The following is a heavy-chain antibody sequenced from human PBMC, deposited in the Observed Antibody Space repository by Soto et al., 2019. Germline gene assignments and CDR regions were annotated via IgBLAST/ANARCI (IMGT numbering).Heavy chain of an antibody. CDR1: GGSISSSSYY. CDR2: IYYSGST. CDR3: ARHVTFSRRDCCGGSCYIFDN. J-gene: IGHJ4*02. V-gene: IGHV4-39*01. Sequence: SETLSLTCTVSGGSISSSSYYWGWIRQPPGKGLEWIGSIYYSGSTYYNPSLKSRVTISVDTSKNQFSLKLSSVTAAATAVYYCARHVTFSRRDCCGGSCYIFDNWGQGTLVSVPS. D-gene: IGHD2-15*01.